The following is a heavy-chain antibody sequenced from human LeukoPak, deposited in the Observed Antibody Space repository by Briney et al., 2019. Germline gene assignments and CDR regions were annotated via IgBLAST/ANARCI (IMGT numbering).Heavy chain of an antibody. D-gene: IGHD5-18*01. CDR2: ISGSGGST. CDR1: GVTFSSYD. Sequence: GGSLRLSCAASGVTFSSYDRRWVGQAPGKGLEGGSAISGSGGSTYYADSVKGRVTISRDNSKNPLYLQINSLTAEATAVYYCAKELKTPMVRSPFDYWGQGTLVTVSS. CDR3: AKELKTPMVRSPFDY. V-gene: IGHV3-23*01. J-gene: IGHJ4*02.